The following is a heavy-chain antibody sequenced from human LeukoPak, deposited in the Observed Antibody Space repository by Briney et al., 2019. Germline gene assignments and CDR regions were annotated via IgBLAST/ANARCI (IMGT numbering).Heavy chain of an antibody. CDR2: INHSGST. CDR3: ARGLGSGPYLETYYYDSHES. D-gene: IGHD3-22*01. CDR1: GGSFSGYY. V-gene: IGHV4-34*01. Sequence: SETLSLTCAVYGGSFSGYYWSWIRQPPGKGLEWIGEINHSGSTNYNPSLKSRVTISVDTSKNQFSLKLSSVTAADTAVYYCARGLGSGPYLETYYYDSHESWGQGTLVTVSS. J-gene: IGHJ4*02.